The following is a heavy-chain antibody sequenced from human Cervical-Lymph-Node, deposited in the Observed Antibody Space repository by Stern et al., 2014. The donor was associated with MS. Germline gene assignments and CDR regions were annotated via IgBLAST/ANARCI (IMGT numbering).Heavy chain of an antibody. CDR3: VREFYGDYTSSGRDY. V-gene: IGHV3-33*01. CDR1: GFTFSNYG. Sequence: VHLVESGGGVVQPGRSLRLSCAASGFTFSNYGMHWVRQAPGKGLEWVAVIWYDGSNKDYVDSVKGRFTISRDNSKSTLYLQMNSLRAEDTALYYCVREFYGDYTSSGRDYWGQGTLVTVSS. D-gene: IGHD4-17*01. CDR2: IWYDGSNK. J-gene: IGHJ4*02.